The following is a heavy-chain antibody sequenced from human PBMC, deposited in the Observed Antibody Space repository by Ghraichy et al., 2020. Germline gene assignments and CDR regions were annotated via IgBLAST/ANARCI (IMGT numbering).Heavy chain of an antibody. CDR1: GFTFSSYW. CDR2: IKQDGSEK. CDR3: AREQQLVLIDVAFDI. D-gene: IGHD6-13*01. Sequence: SCAASGFTFSSYWMSWVRQAPGKGLEWVANIKQDGSEKYYVDSVKGRFTISRDNAKNSLYLQMNSLRAEDTAVYYCAREQQLVLIDVAFDIWGQGTMVTVSS. J-gene: IGHJ3*02. V-gene: IGHV3-7*03.